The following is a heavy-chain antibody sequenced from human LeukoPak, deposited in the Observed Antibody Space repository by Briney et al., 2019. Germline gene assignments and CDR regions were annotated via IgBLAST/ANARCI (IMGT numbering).Heavy chain of an antibody. CDR2: ITGSGDYT. V-gene: IGHV3-23*01. Sequence: GGSLRLSCAASGFTFSGYAMTWVRQAPGKGLEWVSSITGSGDYTYYIDPVKGRFTISRDNAKNTLYLEMNGLRAEDTAVYYCAKGGYTTWFDPWGQGTLVTVSS. D-gene: IGHD2-15*01. CDR3: AKGGYTTWFDP. CDR1: GFTFSGYA. J-gene: IGHJ5*02.